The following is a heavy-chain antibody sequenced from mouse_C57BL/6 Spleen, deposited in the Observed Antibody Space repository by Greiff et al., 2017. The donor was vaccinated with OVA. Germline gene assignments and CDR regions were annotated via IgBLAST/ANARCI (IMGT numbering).Heavy chain of an antibody. CDR2: IDPEDGDT. CDR3: THYDYDEGFAY. J-gene: IGHJ3*01. D-gene: IGHD2-4*01. CDR1: GFNIKDYY. V-gene: IGHV14-1*01. Sequence: DVKLQESGAELVRPGASVKLSCTASGFNIKDYYMHWVKQRPEQGLEWIGRIDPEDGDTEYAPKFQGKATMTADTSSNTAYLQLSSLTSEDTAVYYCTHYDYDEGFAYWGQGTLVTVSA.